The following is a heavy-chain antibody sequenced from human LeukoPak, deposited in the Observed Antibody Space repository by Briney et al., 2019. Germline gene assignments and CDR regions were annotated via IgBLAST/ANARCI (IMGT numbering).Heavy chain of an antibody. CDR2: INHSGST. CDR1: GGSFSGYY. V-gene: IGHV4-34*01. J-gene: IGHJ5*02. Sequence: PSETLSLTXAVYGGSFSGYYWSWIRQPPGKGLEWIGEINHSGSTNYNPSLKSRVTISVDTSNNQFSLKLSSVTAADTAVYYCARPQGYYYGSGSRWFDPWGQGTLVTVSS. D-gene: IGHD3-10*01. CDR3: ARPQGYYYGSGSRWFDP.